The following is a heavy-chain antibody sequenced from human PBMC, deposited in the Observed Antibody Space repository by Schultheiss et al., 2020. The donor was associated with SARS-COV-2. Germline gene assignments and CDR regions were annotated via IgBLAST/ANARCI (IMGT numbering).Heavy chain of an antibody. J-gene: IGHJ4*02. Sequence: GESLKISCAASGFTFSASEMNWVRQAPGKGLEWVSYISSSSSYIYYADSVKGRFTISRDNAKNTLYLQMNSLRAEDTAVYYCAPGGSYPSYHDYWGQGTLVTVSS. V-gene: IGHV3-21*05. CDR2: ISSSSSYI. CDR3: APGGSYPSYHDY. CDR1: GFTFSASE. D-gene: IGHD1-26*01.